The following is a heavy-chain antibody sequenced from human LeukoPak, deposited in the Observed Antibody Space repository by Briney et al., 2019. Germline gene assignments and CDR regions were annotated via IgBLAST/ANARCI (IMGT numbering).Heavy chain of an antibody. J-gene: IGHJ3*02. Sequence: GGSLRLSCAASGFTLSDYYMSWIRQAPGKGLEWVSYISSSGSTIYYADSVKGRFTISRDNAKNSLYLQMNSLRAEDTAVYYCASQPIRGLEAFGIWGQGTMVTVSS. V-gene: IGHV3-11*01. D-gene: IGHD5-12*01. CDR1: GFTLSDYY. CDR2: ISSSGSTI. CDR3: ASQPIRGLEAFGI.